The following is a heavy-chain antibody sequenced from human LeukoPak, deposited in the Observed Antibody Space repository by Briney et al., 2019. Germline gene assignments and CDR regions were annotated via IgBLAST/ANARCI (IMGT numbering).Heavy chain of an antibody. Sequence: ASVKVSCKASGYTFTSYGISWVRQAPGQGLEWMGWISAYNGNTNYAQKLQGRVTMTTDTSTSTAYMELRSLRSDDTAVYYCARVASTNLQTYYGMDVWGQGTTVTVSS. CDR1: GYTFTSYG. J-gene: IGHJ6*02. D-gene: IGHD2-2*01. CDR2: ISAYNGNT. V-gene: IGHV1-18*01. CDR3: ARVASTNLQTYYGMDV.